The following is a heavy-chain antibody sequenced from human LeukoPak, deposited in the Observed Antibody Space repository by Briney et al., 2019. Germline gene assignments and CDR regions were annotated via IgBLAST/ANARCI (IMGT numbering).Heavy chain of an antibody. J-gene: IGHJ4*02. V-gene: IGHV3-48*01. CDR3: VRDQNWAFDY. CDR1: GFTFNTYT. CDR2: INTKSKSI. D-gene: IGHD7-27*01. Sequence: PGGSLRLSCAAPGFTFNTYTMNWVRQAPGKGLEWLSFINTKSKSIYYADSVKGRFTISRDNAKNSLYLQMNSLRAEDTALYYCVRDQNWAFDYWGQGTLVTVPS.